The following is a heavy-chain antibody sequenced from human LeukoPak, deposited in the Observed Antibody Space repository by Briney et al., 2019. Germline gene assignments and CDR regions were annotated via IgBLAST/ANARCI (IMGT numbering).Heavy chain of an antibody. V-gene: IGHV3-21*01. CDR2: IGHGCNI. CDR3: VRDVSRRMGMDV. J-gene: IGHJ6*02. D-gene: IGHD2-15*01. CDR1: GFTFNSYT. Sequence: GGSLRLSCLASGFTFNSYTMNWVRQAPGKGLEWVANIGHGCNIWIADSVKARFTIPRDNPKNSLYLQMNSLRAEDPAVYYCVRDVSRRMGMDVWGQGTMVTVSS.